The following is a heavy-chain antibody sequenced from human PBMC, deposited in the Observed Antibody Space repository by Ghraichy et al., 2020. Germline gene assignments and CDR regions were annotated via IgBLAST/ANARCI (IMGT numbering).Heavy chain of an antibody. CDR2: ISGSGGST. Sequence: GGSLRLSCAAAGFTFSSYAMSWVRQAPGKGLEWVSAISGSGGSTYYADSVKGRFTISRDNSKNTLYLQMNSLRAEDTAVYYCAKFPYCGGDCQKSYFDYWGQGTLVTVSS. CDR3: AKFPYCGGDCQKSYFDY. J-gene: IGHJ4*02. CDR1: GFTFSSYA. V-gene: IGHV3-23*01. D-gene: IGHD2-21*02.